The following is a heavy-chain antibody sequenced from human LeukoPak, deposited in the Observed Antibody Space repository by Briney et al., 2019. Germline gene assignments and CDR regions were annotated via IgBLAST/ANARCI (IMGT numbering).Heavy chain of an antibody. CDR1: GYTFTSYG. CDR2: ISAYNGNT. J-gene: IGHJ5*02. CDR3: ARYGMVRGVMGPNWFDP. Sequence: ASVKVSCKASGYTFTSYGISWVRQAPGQGLEWMGWISAYNGNTNYAQELQGRVTMTTDASTSTAYMELRSLRSDDTAVYYCARYGMVRGVMGPNWFDPWGQGTLVTVSS. V-gene: IGHV1-18*04. D-gene: IGHD3-10*01.